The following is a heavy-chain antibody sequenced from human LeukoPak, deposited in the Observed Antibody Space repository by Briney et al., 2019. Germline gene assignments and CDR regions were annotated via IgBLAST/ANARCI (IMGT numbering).Heavy chain of an antibody. Sequence: SETLSLTCTVSGGSISSGGYYWSWIRQHPGKGLEWIGYIYYSGSTYYNPSLKSRVTISVDTSKNQFSLKLSSVTAADTVVYYCERAYEMAARIDYWGQGTLVTVSS. D-gene: IGHD5-24*01. CDR1: GGSISSGGYY. V-gene: IGHV4-31*03. CDR3: ERAYEMAARIDY. CDR2: IYYSGST. J-gene: IGHJ4*02.